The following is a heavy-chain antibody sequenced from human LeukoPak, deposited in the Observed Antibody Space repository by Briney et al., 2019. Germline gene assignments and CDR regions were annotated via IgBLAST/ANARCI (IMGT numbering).Heavy chain of an antibody. D-gene: IGHD3-10*02. CDR2: ISSSSSYI. Sequence: GGSLGLSCAASGFTFSSYSMNWVRQAPGKGLEWVSSISSSSSYINYADSVKGRFTISRDNAKNSLYLQMNSLRAEDTAVYYCAELGITMIGGVWGKGTTVTISS. J-gene: IGHJ6*04. CDR1: GFTFSSYS. CDR3: AELGITMIGGV. V-gene: IGHV3-21*01.